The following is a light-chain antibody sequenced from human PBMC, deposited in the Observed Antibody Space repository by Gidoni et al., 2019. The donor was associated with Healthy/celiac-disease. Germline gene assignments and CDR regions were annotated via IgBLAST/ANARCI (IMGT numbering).Light chain of an antibody. CDR3: QQYNSYPWT. V-gene: IGKV1-5*03. CDR1: QSISSW. J-gene: IGKJ1*01. Sequence: DIQMTQSPSTQSASVGDRVTITCRASQSISSWLAWYQQKPWQAPKLLIYKASSLESGVPSRFSGSGSGTEFTLTISSLQPDDFATYYCQQYNSYPWTFXXXTKVEIK. CDR2: KAS.